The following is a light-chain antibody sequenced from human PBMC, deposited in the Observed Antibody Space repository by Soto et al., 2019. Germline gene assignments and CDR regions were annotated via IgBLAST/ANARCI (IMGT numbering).Light chain of an antibody. CDR3: QQYGRSPFT. V-gene: IGKV3-20*01. Sequence: EIVLAQSPGTLSLSPGERATLSCRASQSVSSSFLVWYQQKPGQAPRLLIYDASYRATGIPDRLSGSGSGTAFSLSISRLEPEDFALYYCQQYGRSPFTFGPGTKVEI. J-gene: IGKJ3*01. CDR1: QSVSSSF. CDR2: DAS.